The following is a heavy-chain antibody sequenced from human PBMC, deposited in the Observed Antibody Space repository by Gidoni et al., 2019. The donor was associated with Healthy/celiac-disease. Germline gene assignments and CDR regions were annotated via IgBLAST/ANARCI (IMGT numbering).Heavy chain of an antibody. CDR3: AAEPGVYSSSVNWFDP. D-gene: IGHD6-6*01. Sequence: QVQLVESGGGVVQPGRSLRLSCAAPGFTFSSYGMHWVRQAPGKGLEWVAVIGYDGSNKYYADSVKGRFTISRDNSKNTLYLQMNSLRAEDTAVYYCAAEPGVYSSSVNWFDPWGQGTLVTVSS. CDR1: GFTFSSYG. CDR2: IGYDGSNK. J-gene: IGHJ5*02. V-gene: IGHV3-33*08.